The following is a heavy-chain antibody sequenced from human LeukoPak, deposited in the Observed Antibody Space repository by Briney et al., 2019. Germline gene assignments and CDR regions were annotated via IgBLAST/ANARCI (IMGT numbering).Heavy chain of an antibody. CDR2: IYYSGST. D-gene: IGHD6-6*01. CDR3: ATYSSSSWGIFDY. CDR1: GGSISSSSYC. V-gene: IGHV4-39*01. J-gene: IGHJ4*02. Sequence: SETLSLTCTVSGGSISSSSYCWGWIRQPPGKGLEWIGSIYYSGSTYYNPSLKSRVTISVDTSKNQFSLKLSSVTAADTAVYYCATYSSSSWGIFDYWGQGTLVTVSS.